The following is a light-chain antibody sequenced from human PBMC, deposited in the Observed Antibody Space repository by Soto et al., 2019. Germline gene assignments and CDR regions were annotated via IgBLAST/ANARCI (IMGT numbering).Light chain of an antibody. CDR2: EDN. CDR1: SGSVGSSY. V-gene: IGLV6-57*04. CDR3: QCSDSTSEV. J-gene: IGLJ2*01. Sequence: NFMLTQPHSLSESPGKTVTISCTRSSGSVGSSYVHWYQQRPGSAPTTVIYEDNLRPSGVPDRFSGSIDRSSNSASLTISGLKPEDEAGYYCQCSDSTSEVFGGGTKLTVL.